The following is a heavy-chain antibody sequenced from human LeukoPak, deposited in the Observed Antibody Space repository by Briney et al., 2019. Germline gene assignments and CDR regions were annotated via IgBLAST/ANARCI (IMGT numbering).Heavy chain of an antibody. CDR1: GGSISSGGYS. V-gene: IGHV4-30-2*01. D-gene: IGHD3-22*01. CDR2: IYHSGST. CDR3: ARCYYDSSGYSNYFDY. J-gene: IGHJ4*02. Sequence: SQTLSLTCAVSGGSISSGGYSWSWIRQPPGKGLEWIGYIYHSGSTYYNPSLRSRVTISVDRSKNQFSLKLSSVTAADTAVYYCARCYYDSSGYSNYFDYWGQGTLVTVSS.